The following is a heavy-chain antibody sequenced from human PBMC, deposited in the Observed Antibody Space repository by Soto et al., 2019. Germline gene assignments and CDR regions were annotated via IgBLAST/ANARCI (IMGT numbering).Heavy chain of an antibody. CDR2: IIPTFGTT. CDR1: GDIFSGYS. D-gene: IGHD5-12*01. Sequence: QVQLVQSGAEVKKPGSSVKVSCKTSGDIFSGYSISWVRQAPGQGLEWMGGIIPTFGTTNYAQRFHGRVTITADKSTITVYREWYSLKSYDTAVYYWSRDLGSGYDPGDYWGQVTLVTVSS. CDR3: SRDLGSGYDPGDY. J-gene: IGHJ4*02. V-gene: IGHV1-69*14.